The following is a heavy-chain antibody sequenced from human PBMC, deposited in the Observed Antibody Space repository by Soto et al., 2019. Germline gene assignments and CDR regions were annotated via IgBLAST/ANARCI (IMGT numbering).Heavy chain of an antibody. CDR3: VSWVSAHFDY. CDR2: ISSNDANT. CDR1: PFTFDSPYSHA. J-gene: IGHJ4*03. V-gene: IGHV3-23*01. D-gene: IGHD2-8*01. Sequence: VRSLRLSCAPSPFTFDSPYSHAMRCLRQSPGKGPEWISTISSNDANTHYAKSVQGRFTIAKDASRNTVHLHMNSLRADDTATYFCVSWVSAHFDYWGHGTPVTVSS.